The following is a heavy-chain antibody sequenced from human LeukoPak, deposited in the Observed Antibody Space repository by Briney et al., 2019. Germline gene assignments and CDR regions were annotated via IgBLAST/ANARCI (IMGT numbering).Heavy chain of an antibody. Sequence: GASVKVSCKASGYTFTSYGISWVRQAPGQGREWMGWISAYNGNTNYAQKLQGRVTMTTNTSTSTAYKELRSLRSDDTAVYYCAREGYYAAADYWGQGTLVTVSS. V-gene: IGHV1-18*01. CDR3: AREGYYAAADY. D-gene: IGHD3-10*01. CDR2: ISAYNGNT. J-gene: IGHJ4*02. CDR1: GYTFTSYG.